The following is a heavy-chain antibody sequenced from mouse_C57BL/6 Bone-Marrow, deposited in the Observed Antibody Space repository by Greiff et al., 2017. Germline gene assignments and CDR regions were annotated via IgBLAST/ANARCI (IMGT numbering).Heavy chain of an antibody. CDR1: GYTFTDYN. Sequence: EVQLQQSGPELVKPGASVKLSCKASGYTFTDYNMHWVKQSHGKSLEWIGYINPNNGGTSYNQKFKGKATLTVDKSTSTAYMELRNLTTEDSAVYYGANDLLCLRRCYYAMDYWGQGTSVTVSS. CDR2: INPNNGGT. D-gene: IGHD2-2*01. J-gene: IGHJ4*01. V-gene: IGHV1-22*01. CDR3: ANDLLCLRRCYYAMDY.